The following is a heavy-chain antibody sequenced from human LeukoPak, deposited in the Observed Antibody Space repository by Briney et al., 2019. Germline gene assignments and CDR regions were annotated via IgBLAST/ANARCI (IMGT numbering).Heavy chain of an antibody. Sequence: GESLKISCKGSGYSFTSYWIGWVRQMPGKGLEWMGIIYPGDSDTRYSPSFQGQVTISADKSISTAYLQWSSLKASDTAMYYCAGQNVDTAMASLLWFGELSTNWFDPWGQGTLVTVSS. V-gene: IGHV5-51*01. CDR3: AGQNVDTAMASLLWFGELSTNWFDP. CDR2: IYPGDSDT. J-gene: IGHJ5*02. D-gene: IGHD3-10*01. CDR1: GYSFTSYW.